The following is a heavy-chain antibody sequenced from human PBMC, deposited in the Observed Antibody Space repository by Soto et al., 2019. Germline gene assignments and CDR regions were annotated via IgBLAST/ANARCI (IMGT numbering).Heavy chain of an antibody. Sequence: SETLSLTCTVSGGSISSYYCSWIRQPPGKGLEWIGYIYYSGSTNYNPSLKSRVTISVDTSKNQFSLKLSSVTAADTAVYYCARAIVGATRWFDPWGQGTLVTVSS. J-gene: IGHJ5*02. D-gene: IGHD1-26*01. V-gene: IGHV4-59*01. CDR2: IYYSGST. CDR1: GGSISSYY. CDR3: ARAIVGATRWFDP.